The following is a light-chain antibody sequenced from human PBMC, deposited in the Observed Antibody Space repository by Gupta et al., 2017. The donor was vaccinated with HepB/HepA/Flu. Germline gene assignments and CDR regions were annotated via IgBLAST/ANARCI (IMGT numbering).Light chain of an antibody. V-gene: IGKV3-11*01. J-gene: IGKJ4*01. CDR2: DAS. Sequence: EIVLTQSPATLSLSPGERATLSCRASQSVSTNLAWYQQKPGQAPRLRIYDASNRATGIPARFSGNGSGTDFTLTISSLEPEDFAVYYCQQRASWPLTFGGGTKVEIK. CDR1: QSVSTN. CDR3: QQRASWPLT.